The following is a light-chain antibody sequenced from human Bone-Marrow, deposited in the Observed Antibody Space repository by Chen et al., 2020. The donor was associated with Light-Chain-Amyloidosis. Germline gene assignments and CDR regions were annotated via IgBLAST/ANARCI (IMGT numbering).Light chain of an antibody. Sequence: NFMLTQPHSVSESPGKTVIISCTRSSGSIATNYVQWYQQRPGSSPTTVIYEDDQRPSGVPDRFSGSIDRSSNSASLPLSGLKTEDEADYHCQSYPGNSQGVFGGGTKLTVL. V-gene: IGLV6-57*01. CDR2: EDD. J-gene: IGLJ3*02. CDR1: SGSIATNY. CDR3: QSYPGNSQGV.